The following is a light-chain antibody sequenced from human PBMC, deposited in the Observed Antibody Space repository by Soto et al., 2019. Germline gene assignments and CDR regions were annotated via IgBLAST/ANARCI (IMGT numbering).Light chain of an antibody. CDR1: QSVSSY. V-gene: IGKV3-11*01. CDR2: DAS. CDR3: QQRTNWPLT. J-gene: IGKJ4*01. Sequence: IVLTHYPAILSLSPGERATLSCSASQSVSSYLAWYQQEPGQDPRLLIYDASNRATGIPARFSGSGSFTDFNLTISSLEPEDFAVYYCQQRTNWPLTFGGGTKVDI.